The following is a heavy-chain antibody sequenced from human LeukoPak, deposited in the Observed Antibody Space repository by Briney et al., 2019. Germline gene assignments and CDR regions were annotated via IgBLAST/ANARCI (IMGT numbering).Heavy chain of an antibody. J-gene: IGHJ4*02. Sequence: GESLKISCKGSGYSFTSYWIGWVRQMPGKGLEWMGIIYPGDSDTRYSPSFQGQVTISADKSISTAYLQWSSLKASDTAVYYCATGRYCSGGSCRRNYFDYWGQGTLVTVSS. CDR3: ATGRYCSGGSCRRNYFDY. CDR1: GYSFTSYW. D-gene: IGHD2-15*01. V-gene: IGHV5-51*01. CDR2: IYPGDSDT.